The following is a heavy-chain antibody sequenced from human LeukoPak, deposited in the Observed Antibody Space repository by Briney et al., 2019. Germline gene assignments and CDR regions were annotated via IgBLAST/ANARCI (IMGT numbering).Heavy chain of an antibody. CDR3: ARDGRASDSSGYYDDAFDI. CDR2: IYYSGST. Sequence: SETLSLTCTVSGVSISSGGYYWRWIRQHPGKGLEWIGYIYYSGSTYYNPSLKSRFTISVDTSKNQFSLKLSSVTAADTAVYYCARDGRASDSSGYYDDAFDIWGQGTMVTVSS. J-gene: IGHJ3*02. CDR1: GVSISSGGYY. D-gene: IGHD3-22*01. V-gene: IGHV4-31*03.